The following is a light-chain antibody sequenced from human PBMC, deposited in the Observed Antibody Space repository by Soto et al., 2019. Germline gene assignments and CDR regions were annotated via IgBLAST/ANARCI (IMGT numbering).Light chain of an antibody. V-gene: IGLV2-11*01. CDR2: DVN. CDR3: FSYAGSYTYV. J-gene: IGLJ1*01. CDR1: SSDVGGYKS. Sequence: QSALTQPHSVSGSPGQSVTLSCTGTSSDVGGYKSVSWFQQHPGTAPKLIIYDVNQRPSGVPDRFSGSKSANTASLTISGLQAEDECDYYCFSYAGSYTYVFGTGTKLTVL.